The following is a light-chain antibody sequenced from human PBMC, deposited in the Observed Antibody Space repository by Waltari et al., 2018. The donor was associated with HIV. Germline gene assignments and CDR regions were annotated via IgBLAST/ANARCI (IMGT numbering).Light chain of an antibody. CDR3: CSYAGSSTLV. J-gene: IGLJ3*02. CDR1: SSDVGRYNL. V-gene: IGLV2-23*01. Sequence: QSALTQPASVSGSPGQSITISCTGTSSDVGRYNLVSWYQQHPGKAPKLMIYEGSKRPSGVSNRFSGSKSGNTASLTISGLQAEDEADYYCCSYAGSSTLVFGGGPKLTVL. CDR2: EGS.